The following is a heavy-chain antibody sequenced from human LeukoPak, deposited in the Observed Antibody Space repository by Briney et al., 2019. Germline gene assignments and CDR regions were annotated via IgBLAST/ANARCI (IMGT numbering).Heavy chain of an antibody. J-gene: IGHJ6*04. Sequence: GGSLRLSCAASGFTFSTNSMNWVRQAPGKGLEWVSYISSSGSTIYYADSVKGRFTISRDNAKNSLYLQMNSLRAEDTAVYYCAELGITMIGGVWGKGTTVTVSS. V-gene: IGHV3-48*04. CDR3: AELGITMIGGV. CDR1: GFTFSTNS. CDR2: ISSSGSTI. D-gene: IGHD3-10*02.